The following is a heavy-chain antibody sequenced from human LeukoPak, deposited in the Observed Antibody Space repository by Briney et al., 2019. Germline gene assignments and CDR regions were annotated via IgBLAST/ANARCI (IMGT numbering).Heavy chain of an antibody. Sequence: GGSLRLSCAASGFTFSSYGMSWVRQAPGKGLEWVSAISGSGGSTYYADPVKGRFTISRDNSKNTLYLQMNSLRAEDTAVYYCAKPPRNSGWYPDYWGQGTLVTVSS. D-gene: IGHD6-19*01. J-gene: IGHJ4*02. CDR3: AKPPRNSGWYPDY. V-gene: IGHV3-23*01. CDR1: GFTFSSYG. CDR2: ISGSGGST.